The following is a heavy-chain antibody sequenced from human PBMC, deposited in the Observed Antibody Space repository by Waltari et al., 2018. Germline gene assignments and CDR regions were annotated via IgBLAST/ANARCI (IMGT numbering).Heavy chain of an antibody. D-gene: IGHD6-19*01. Sequence: QVQLQESGPGLVKPSETLSLTCTVSGGSISSYSWSWIRQPPGKGLEWIGYIYYSGSTNYNPSLKSRVTISVDTSKNQFSLKLSSVTAADTAVYYCATQYSSGWLGYYYYGMDVWGQGTTVTVSS. V-gene: IGHV4-59*01. CDR1: GGSISSYS. CDR3: ATQYSSGWLGYYYYGMDV. J-gene: IGHJ6*02. CDR2: IYYSGST.